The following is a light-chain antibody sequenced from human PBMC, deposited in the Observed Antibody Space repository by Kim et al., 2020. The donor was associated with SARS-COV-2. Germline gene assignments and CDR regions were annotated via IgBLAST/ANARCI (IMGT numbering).Light chain of an antibody. Sequence: GQSITISCTGTSSDIGAYNYVSWYQQYPGKAPTLMIYDVSERPSGVSNRFSGSKSGNTASLTISGLQAEDEADYYCSSYTSSNTWMFGGGTQLTVL. CDR2: DVS. J-gene: IGLJ3*02. CDR1: SSDIGAYNY. CDR3: SSYTSSNTWM. V-gene: IGLV2-14*04.